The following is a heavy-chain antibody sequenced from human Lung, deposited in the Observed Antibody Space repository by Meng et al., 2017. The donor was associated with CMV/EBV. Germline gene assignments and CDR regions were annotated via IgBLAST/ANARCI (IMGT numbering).Heavy chain of an antibody. J-gene: IGHJ5*01. D-gene: IGHD3-10*01. V-gene: IGHV1-8*01. CDR3: TRGRGSTHKGNWFDS. Sequence: ASXXVSXKASGYTFTSYDINWVRQATGQGLEWMGWMNPNSGNTAYAPKFQGRLTMTRNTSINTAYMDLSSLRSEDTAIYYCTRGRGSTHKGNWFDSWGQGTXVTVSS. CDR1: GYTFTSYD. CDR2: MNPNSGNT.